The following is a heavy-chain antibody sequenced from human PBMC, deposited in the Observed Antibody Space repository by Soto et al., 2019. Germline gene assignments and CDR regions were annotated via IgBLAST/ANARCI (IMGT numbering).Heavy chain of an antibody. D-gene: IGHD6-19*01. CDR1: GYSISSGYY. J-gene: IGHJ4*02. Sequence: KSSETLSLTCAVSGYSISSGYYWGWIRQPPGKGLEWIGSIYHSGSTYYNPSLKSRVTISVDTSKNHFSLKLSSVTAADTAVYYWARDSFGAVAPDYWGQGTLVTVSS. CDR2: IYHSGST. CDR3: ARDSFGAVAPDY. V-gene: IGHV4-38-2*02.